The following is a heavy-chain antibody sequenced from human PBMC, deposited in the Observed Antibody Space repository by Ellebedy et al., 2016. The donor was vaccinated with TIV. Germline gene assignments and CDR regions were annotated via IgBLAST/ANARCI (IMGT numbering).Heavy chain of an antibody. Sequence: ASVKVSCKASGYPFTGYYMHWVRQAPGQGLEWMGWINPKSGDTKYAQNFQGRVTMTRDTSISTAYMDLSSLKFDDTAVYYCARAPWGSGTYDNDYWGQGTLLTVSS. J-gene: IGHJ4*02. CDR2: INPKSGDT. D-gene: IGHD3-10*01. CDR3: ARAPWGSGTYDNDY. V-gene: IGHV1-2*02. CDR1: GYPFTGYY.